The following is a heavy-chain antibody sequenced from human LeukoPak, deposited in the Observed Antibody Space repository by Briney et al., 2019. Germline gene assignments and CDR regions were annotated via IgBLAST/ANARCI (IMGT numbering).Heavy chain of an antibody. CDR2: ISGSGGST. CDR3: AKDSAPNYDFWSGYYFYFDY. J-gene: IGHJ4*02. D-gene: IGHD3-3*01. Sequence: PGGSLRLSCAASGFTFSSYAMSWVRQAPGKGLEWVSAISGSGGSTYYADSVKGRFTISRDNSKNTLYLQMNSLRAEDTAVYYCAKDSAPNYDFWSGYYFYFDYWGQGTLVTVSS. CDR1: GFTFSSYA. V-gene: IGHV3-23*01.